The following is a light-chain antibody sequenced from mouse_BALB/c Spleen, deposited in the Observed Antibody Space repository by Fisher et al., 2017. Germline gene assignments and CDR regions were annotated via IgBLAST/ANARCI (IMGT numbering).Light chain of an antibody. CDR1: SSVSY. CDR3: QQRSSYPPT. Sequence: IVLTQSPAIVSASPGEKVTMTCSASSSVSYMHWYQQKSSTSTKLWIYDTSKLASGVPGRFSGSGSGNPYSLTISRMEAEDAATYYCQQRSSYPPTFGGGTKLEIK. V-gene: IGKV4-59*01. CDR2: DTS. J-gene: IGKJ2*01.